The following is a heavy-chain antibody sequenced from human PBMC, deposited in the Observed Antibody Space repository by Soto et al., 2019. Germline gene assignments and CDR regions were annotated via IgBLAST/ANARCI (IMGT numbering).Heavy chain of an antibody. V-gene: IGHV4-31*03. D-gene: IGHD4-17*01. CDR1: GGSISSGGYY. CDR2: IYYSGST. J-gene: IGHJ4*02. CDR3: ARSSQSTVTTFED. Sequence: SETLSLTCTVSGGSISSGGYYWSWIRQHPGKGLEWIGYIYYSGSTYYNPSLKSRVTISVDTSKNQFSLKLSSVTAADTAVYYCARSSQSTVTTFEDWGQGTLVTVSS.